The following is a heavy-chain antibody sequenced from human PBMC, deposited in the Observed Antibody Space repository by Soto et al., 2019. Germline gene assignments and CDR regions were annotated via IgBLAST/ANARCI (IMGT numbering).Heavy chain of an antibody. J-gene: IGHJ4*02. CDR1: GYNFINYA. V-gene: IGHV1-18*01. CDR2: ISPYNGDT. Sequence: QVLLVQSGAQMKKSGTSVKVSCKASGYNFINYAITWVRQAPGQGLEWMGWISPYNGDTDYAQKFQGRVTVTTDTSTRTAYMELRSLTSDATAVYYCAREAGSGSYYPEDYWGQGTLITVSS. D-gene: IGHD1-26*01. CDR3: AREAGSGSYYPEDY.